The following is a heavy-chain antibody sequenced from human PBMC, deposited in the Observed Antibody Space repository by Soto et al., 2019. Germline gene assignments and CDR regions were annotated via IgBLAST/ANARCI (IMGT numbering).Heavy chain of an antibody. CDR3: ARRWGDYFDY. J-gene: IGHJ4*02. CDR1: GGSISSSSYY. Sequence: SETLSLTCTVSGGSISSSSYYWGWIRQPPGKGLEWIGSIFYSGSTNYNPSLKSRVTISVDTSKNQFSLKLSSVTAADTAVYYCARRWGDYFDYWGQGTLVTVSS. V-gene: IGHV4-39*07. CDR2: IFYSGST. D-gene: IGHD3-16*01.